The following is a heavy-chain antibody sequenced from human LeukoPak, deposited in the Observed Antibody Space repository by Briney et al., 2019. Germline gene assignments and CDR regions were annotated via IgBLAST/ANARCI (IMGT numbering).Heavy chain of an antibody. CDR1: GYTFTNYD. D-gene: IGHD2-15*01. CDR2: MHPKSGNT. Sequence: SVKVSCKASGYTFTNYDINWVRQATGQGPEWMGWMHPKSGNTGYTQKFQGRVTMTRNTSIRTAYMELSSLRSDDTAVYYCARDQDIVVVVAALRQREMGGFDAWGQGTLVTVSS. CDR3: ARDQDIVVVVAALRQREMGGFDA. J-gene: IGHJ5*02. V-gene: IGHV1-8*01.